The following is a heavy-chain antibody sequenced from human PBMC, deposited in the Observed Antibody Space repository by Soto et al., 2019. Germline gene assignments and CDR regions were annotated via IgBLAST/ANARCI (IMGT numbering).Heavy chain of an antibody. CDR2: IYPGDSDI. Sequence: PVESLKISCKGSGYSFTSYWIAWVRQVPGKGLELMGVIYPGDSDIRYSPSFQGQVTISADKSISTAYLQWSSLKASDTAIYYCARRGGGAFDIWGQGTMVPVSS. J-gene: IGHJ3*02. CDR1: GYSFTSYW. D-gene: IGHD3-16*01. CDR3: ARRGGGAFDI. V-gene: IGHV5-51*01.